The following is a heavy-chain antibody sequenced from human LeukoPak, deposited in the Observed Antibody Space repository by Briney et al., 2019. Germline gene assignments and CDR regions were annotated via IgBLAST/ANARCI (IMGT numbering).Heavy chain of an antibody. CDR2: ISSNSGII. J-gene: IGHJ6*02. CDR3: ARSRSYSLDV. CDR1: GFTFSSYS. Sequence: PGGSLRLSCAASGFTFSSYSMNWVRQAPGKGLEWVSYISSNSGIIQYADSVKGRFTISRDNAKKSLYLQMNSLRAEDTAVYYCARSRSYSLDVWGQGTTVTVSS. V-gene: IGHV3-48*01. D-gene: IGHD3-10*01.